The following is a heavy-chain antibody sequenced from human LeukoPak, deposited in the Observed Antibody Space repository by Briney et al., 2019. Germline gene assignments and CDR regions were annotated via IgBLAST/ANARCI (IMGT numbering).Heavy chain of an antibody. Sequence: SETLSLTCIVSGGSISSYYWSWIRQPPGKGLECIGSTYYSGSTYYNPSLKSRVTISVDTSKNQFFLKVNSVTATDTAVYYCAKWPIDWGQGTLVTVSS. CDR3: AKWPID. V-gene: IGHV4-59*05. CDR2: TYYSGST. CDR1: GGSISSYY. D-gene: IGHD2-8*01. J-gene: IGHJ4*02.